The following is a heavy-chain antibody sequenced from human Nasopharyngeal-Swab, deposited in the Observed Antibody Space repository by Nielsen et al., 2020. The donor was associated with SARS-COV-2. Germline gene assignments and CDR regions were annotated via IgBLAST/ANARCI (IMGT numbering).Heavy chain of an antibody. CDR2: IYYSGST. J-gene: IGHJ6*02. Sequence: SETLSLTCTVSGGSISSYYWSWIRQPPGKGLEWIGYIYYSGSTNYNPSLKSRVTISVDTSKNQFSLKLSSVTAADTAVYYCARGALWGRFYYYCYGMDVWGQGTTVTVSS. V-gene: IGHV4-59*01. CDR1: GGSISSYY. D-gene: IGHD3-16*01. CDR3: ARGALWGRFYYYCYGMDV.